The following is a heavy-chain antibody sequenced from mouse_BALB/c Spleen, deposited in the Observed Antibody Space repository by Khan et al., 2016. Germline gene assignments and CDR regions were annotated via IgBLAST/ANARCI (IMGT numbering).Heavy chain of an antibody. CDR2: IWAGGST. D-gene: IGHD3-3*01. J-gene: IGHJ2*01. CDR1: GFSLTSYG. Sequence: QVQLKESGPGLVAPSQSLSTTCTVSGFSLTSYGVHWVRQPPGKGLEWLGVIWAGGSTNYNSALMSRLSISNDNSKSQVFLIMMSLQTDDTAMYYWARAGTFDYWGQGTTLTVSS. V-gene: IGHV2-9*02. CDR3: ARAGTFDY.